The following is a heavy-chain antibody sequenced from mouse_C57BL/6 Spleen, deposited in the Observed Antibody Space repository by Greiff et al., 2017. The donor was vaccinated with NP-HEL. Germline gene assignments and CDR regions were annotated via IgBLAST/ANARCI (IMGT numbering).Heavy chain of an antibody. D-gene: IGHD2-3*01. V-gene: IGHV5-6*01. CDR1: GFTFSSYG. Sequence: VQLKESGGDLVKPGGSLKLSCAASGFTFSSYGMSWVRQTPDKRLEWVATISSGGSYTYYPDSVKGRFTISRDNAKNTLYLQMSSLKSEDTAMYYCARPKDGYYAMDYWGQGTSVTVSS. CDR2: ISSGGSYT. CDR3: ARPKDGYYAMDY. J-gene: IGHJ4*01.